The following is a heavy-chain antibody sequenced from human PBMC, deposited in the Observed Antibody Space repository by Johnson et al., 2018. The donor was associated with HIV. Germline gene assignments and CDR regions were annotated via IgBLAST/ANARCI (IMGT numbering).Heavy chain of an antibody. D-gene: IGHD6-13*01. V-gene: IGHV3-9*01. Sequence: VESGGGLVQPGRSLRLSCAASGFTFDDYAMHWVRQAPGKGLEWVSGISWNSGSIGYADSVKGRFTISRDNAKNSLYLQMNSLRAEDTALYYCAKDIRPTYGRNAVLVVRAFDIWRQGTMVTVSS. J-gene: IGHJ3*02. CDR1: GFTFDDYA. CDR3: AKDIRPTYGRNAVLVVRAFDI. CDR2: ISWNSGSI.